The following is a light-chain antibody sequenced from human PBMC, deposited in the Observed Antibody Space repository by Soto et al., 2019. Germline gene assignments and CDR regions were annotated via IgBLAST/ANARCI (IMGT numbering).Light chain of an antibody. CDR2: DAS. Sequence: DIQMTQSPSTLSASVGDRVPITCRASQSISSWLAGCQQKPGKAPKLLIYDASSFESGVPSRFSGSGSETEFTLTSSSRQPYDCAAYYCQQYNSYSRTFGQGTKLEIK. V-gene: IGKV1-5*01. CDR3: QQYNSYSRT. J-gene: IGKJ2*02. CDR1: QSISSW.